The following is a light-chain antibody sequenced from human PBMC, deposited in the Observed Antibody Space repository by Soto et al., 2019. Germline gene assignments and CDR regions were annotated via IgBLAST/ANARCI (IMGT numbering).Light chain of an antibody. Sequence: IIVTQSACTVSLSPGQRATLSCRASQRLSASDIAWYQQKPGQAHKFLIYGVSSRATGIPDRFSGSGSGKDFTLTISILEPEDWAAYYGRQYGSPPRTFGQGTRLEN. CDR1: QRLSASD. J-gene: IGKJ5*01. CDR3: RQYGSPPRT. V-gene: IGKV3-20*01. CDR2: GVS.